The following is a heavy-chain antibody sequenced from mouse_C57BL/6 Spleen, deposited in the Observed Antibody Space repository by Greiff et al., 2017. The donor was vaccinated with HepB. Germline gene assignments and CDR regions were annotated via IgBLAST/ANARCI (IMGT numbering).Heavy chain of an antibody. CDR2: ISGGGGNT. D-gene: IGHD2-5*01. V-gene: IGHV5-9*01. J-gene: IGHJ1*03. CDR1: GFTFSSYT. CDR3: ARRGYSNSYWYFDV. Sequence: EVKLVESGGGLVKPGGSLKLSCAASGFTFSSYTMSWVRQTPEKRLEWVATISGGGGNTYYPDSVKGRFTISRDNAKNTLYLQMSSLRSEDTALYYCARRGYSNSYWYFDVWGTGTTVTVSS.